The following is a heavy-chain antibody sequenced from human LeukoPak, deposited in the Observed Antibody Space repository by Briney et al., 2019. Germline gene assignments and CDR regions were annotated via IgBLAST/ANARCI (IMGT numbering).Heavy chain of an antibody. Sequence: SETLSLTCAVYGGSFSAYYWSWIRQPPGKGLEWIGEINHSGSTNYNPSLKSRVTISVDTSKNQFSLKLSSVTAADTAVYYCASNDYGDYGAFDIWGQGTMVTVSS. CDR2: INHSGST. CDR1: GGSFSAYY. D-gene: IGHD4-17*01. CDR3: ASNDYGDYGAFDI. V-gene: IGHV4-34*01. J-gene: IGHJ3*02.